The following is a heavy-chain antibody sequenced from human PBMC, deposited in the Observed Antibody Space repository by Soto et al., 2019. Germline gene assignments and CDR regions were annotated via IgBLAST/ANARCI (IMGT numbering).Heavy chain of an antibody. J-gene: IGHJ6*02. CDR1: GGSISSSSYY. CDR2: IYYSGST. D-gene: IGHD1-1*01. Sequence: SETLSLTCTVSGGSISSSSYYWGWIRQPPGKGLEWIGSIYYSGSTYYNPSLKSRVTISVDTSKNQFSLKLSSVTAADTAVYYCAVLPGERRDYYYYGMDVWGQGTTVTVSS. CDR3: AVLPGERRDYYYYGMDV. V-gene: IGHV4-39*01.